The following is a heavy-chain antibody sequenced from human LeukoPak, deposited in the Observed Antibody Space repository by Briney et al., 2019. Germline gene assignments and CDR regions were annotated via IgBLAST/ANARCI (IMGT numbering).Heavy chain of an antibody. CDR1: GFTFSSYA. D-gene: IGHD1-26*01. J-gene: IGHJ4*02. V-gene: IGHV3-23*01. CDR3: ANGVVGATEMGYDY. Sequence: GGSLRLSCAASGFTFSSYAMSWVRQAPGKGLEWVSAISGSGGSTYYADSVKGRFTISRDNSKKTLYLQMNSLRAEDTAVYYCANGVVGATEMGYDYWGQGTLVTVSS. CDR2: ISGSGGST.